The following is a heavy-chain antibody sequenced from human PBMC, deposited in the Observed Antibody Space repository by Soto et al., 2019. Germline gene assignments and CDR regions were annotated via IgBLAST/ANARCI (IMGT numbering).Heavy chain of an antibody. J-gene: IGHJ5*02. CDR2: IYHSGST. CDR1: GGSISSSNW. D-gene: IGHD3-3*01. V-gene: IGHV4-4*02. CDR3: ARGYRYDFWSGTNWFDP. Sequence: PSETLSLTCAVSGGSISSSNWWSWVRQPPGKGLEWIGEIYHSGSTNYNTSLKSRVTISVDKSKNQFSLKLSSVTAADTAVFYCARGYRYDFWSGTNWFDPWGQGTLVTVSS.